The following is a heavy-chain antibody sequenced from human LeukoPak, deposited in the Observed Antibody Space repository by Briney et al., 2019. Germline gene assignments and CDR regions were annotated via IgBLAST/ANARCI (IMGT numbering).Heavy chain of an antibody. J-gene: IGHJ5*02. CDR2: INDNVGRT. V-gene: IGHV3-23*01. D-gene: IGHD6-19*01. CDR1: GFTFSSHS. CDR3: AKAGIMGSGFLNWFDP. Sequence: PRGSLRLSCAASGFTFSSHSMTWLRQSPGNGLNWVTAINDNVGRTYYVDSVKVRFTISSDNSKNTLYLQMNSLRAEHTAVYYCAKAGIMGSGFLNWFDPWGQGTLVTASS.